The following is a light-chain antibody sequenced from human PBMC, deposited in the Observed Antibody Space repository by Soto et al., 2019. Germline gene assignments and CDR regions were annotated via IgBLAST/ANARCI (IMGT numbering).Light chain of an antibody. CDR1: XDXXXD. V-gene: IGKV1-33*01. J-gene: IGKJ2*01. Sequence: NELTQSPSSLSASVGDRVTITCQASXDXXXDLNWYQQKSGKAPKLLIHAASTLEAGVPSRFSGSGSGTDFTFTISGLXPXXVATYXXXXXYSLPPTFGQGTKLEI. CDR2: AAS. CDR3: XXXYSLPPT.